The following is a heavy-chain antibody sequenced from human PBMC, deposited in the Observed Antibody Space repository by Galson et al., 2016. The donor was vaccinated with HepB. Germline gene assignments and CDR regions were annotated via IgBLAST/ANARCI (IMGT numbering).Heavy chain of an antibody. CDR3: ASYYDNDYWYFDL. V-gene: IGHV4-4*02. J-gene: IGHJ2*01. CDR2: IYHSGTT. Sequence: SETLSLTCAVSGGSISRSNWRSWVRQIPGKGLEWIGQIYHSGTTNYNPSLKSRVTISVDKSNNQFSLNLRSVTAADTAVYYCASYYDNDYWYFDLWDRGTLVTVSS. CDR1: GGSISRSNW. D-gene: IGHD3-22*01.